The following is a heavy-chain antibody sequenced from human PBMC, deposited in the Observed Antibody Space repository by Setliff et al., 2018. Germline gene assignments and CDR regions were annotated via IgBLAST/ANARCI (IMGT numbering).Heavy chain of an antibody. Sequence: PSETLSLTCAVSYYSISSGYYWGWIRQPPGKGLEWIGSMYHSGSTYYSPSLEGRVTISVDMSKNHLSLKLSSVTAADTAVYYCARHIWGAKMQLPHDVFDIWGQGTMVTVSS. J-gene: IGHJ3*02. CDR1: YYSISSGYY. CDR2: MYHSGST. D-gene: IGHD2-2*01. V-gene: IGHV4-38-2*01. CDR3: ARHIWGAKMQLPHDVFDI.